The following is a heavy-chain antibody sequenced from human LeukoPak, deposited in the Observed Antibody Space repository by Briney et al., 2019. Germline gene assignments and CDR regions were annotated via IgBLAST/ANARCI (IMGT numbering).Heavy chain of an antibody. CDR3: AKSGSIWYYFDY. Sequence: GGSLRLSCAASGFTFSSYGMHWVRQAPGKGLEWVAVILYDGSNKYYADSVKGRFTISRDNSKNTLYLQMNSLRAEDTAVYYCAKSGSIWYYFDYWGQGTLVTVAS. D-gene: IGHD6-13*01. CDR1: GFTFSSYG. V-gene: IGHV3-30*18. CDR2: ILYDGSNK. J-gene: IGHJ4*02.